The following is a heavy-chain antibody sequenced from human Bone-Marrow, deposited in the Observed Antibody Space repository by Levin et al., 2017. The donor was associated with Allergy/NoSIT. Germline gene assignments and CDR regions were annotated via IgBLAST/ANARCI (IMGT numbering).Heavy chain of an antibody. CDR1: GYTFTSYY. Sequence: ASVKVSCKASGYTFTSYYMHWVRQAPGQGLEWMGIINPSGGSTTYAQKFQGRVTMTRDTSTSTVYIDVSSLRSEDTAVYYCARDRIAVAATGGDYWGQGTLVTVSS. V-gene: IGHV1-46*01. CDR3: ARDRIAVAATGGDY. CDR2: INPSGGST. J-gene: IGHJ4*02. D-gene: IGHD6-13*01.